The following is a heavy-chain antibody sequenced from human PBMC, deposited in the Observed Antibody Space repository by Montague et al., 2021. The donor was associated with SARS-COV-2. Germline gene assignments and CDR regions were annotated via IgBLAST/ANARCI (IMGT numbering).Heavy chain of an antibody. Sequence: SLRLSRAASGFPSGDYQMTWVRQAPGKGLQWVANINQDETAKTYVDSVKGRFTISRDNAKNSLILQMNSLKDEDTAVYYCAILALRTNTYYYDSSGYYYSFDYWGQGTLVTVSS. V-gene: IGHV3-7*03. CDR1: GFPSGDYQ. CDR3: AILALRTNTYYYDSSGYYYSFDY. D-gene: IGHD3-22*01. J-gene: IGHJ4*02. CDR2: INQDETAK.